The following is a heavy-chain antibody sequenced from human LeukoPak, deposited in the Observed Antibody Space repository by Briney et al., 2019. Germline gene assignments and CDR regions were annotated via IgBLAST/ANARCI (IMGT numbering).Heavy chain of an antibody. CDR2: IYYSGST. Sequence: SETLSLTCTVSGGSISSYYWSWIRQPPGKGLEWIGYIYYSGSTNYNPSLKSRVTISVDTSKNQFSLKLSSVTAADTAVYYCARDGAGRGLRFWEWSPHAYYGMDVWGQGTTVTVSS. V-gene: IGHV4-59*01. J-gene: IGHJ6*02. CDR1: GGSISSYY. D-gene: IGHD3-3*01. CDR3: ARDGAGRGLRFWEWSPHAYYGMDV.